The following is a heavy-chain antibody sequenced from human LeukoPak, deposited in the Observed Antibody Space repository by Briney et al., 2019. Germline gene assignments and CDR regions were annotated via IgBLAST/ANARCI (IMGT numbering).Heavy chain of an antibody. CDR3: ARDSPTIFGVATGY. CDR1: GYTFTSYG. CDR2: ISAYNGNT. J-gene: IGHJ4*02. V-gene: IGHV1-18*01. Sequence: ASVKDSCKASGYTFTSYGISWVRQAPGQGLEWMGWISAYNGNTNYAQKLQGRVTMTTDTSTSTAYMELRSLRSDDTAVYYCARDSPTIFGVATGYWGQGTLVTVSS. D-gene: IGHD3-3*01.